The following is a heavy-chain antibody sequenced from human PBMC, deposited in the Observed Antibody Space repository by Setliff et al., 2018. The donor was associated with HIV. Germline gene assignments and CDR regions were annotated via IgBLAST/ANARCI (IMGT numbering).Heavy chain of an antibody. J-gene: IGHJ3*01. V-gene: IGHV4-59*01. CDR3: ARDSNPAGSPGYEYARRGAFDL. CDR1: GGSISTYY. Sequence: KPSETLSLTCTVSGGSISTYYWNWIRQSPGTGLEWIGDINYRGVTYYNPSLKSRVTFSLDTSKNKFSLTLTSVTAADTAVYYGARDSNPAGSPGYEYARRGAFDLWGPGTPVTVSS. CDR2: INYRGVT. D-gene: IGHD5-12*01.